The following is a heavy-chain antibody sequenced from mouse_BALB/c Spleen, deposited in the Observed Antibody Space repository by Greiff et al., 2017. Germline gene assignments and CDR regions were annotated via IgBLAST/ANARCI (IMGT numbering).Heavy chain of an antibody. CDR2: INSNGGST. CDR1: GFTFSSYY. CDR3: ARHEGLTGTGWFAY. D-gene: IGHD4-1*01. V-gene: IGHV5-6-2*01. J-gene: IGHJ3*01. Sequence: EVKLMESGGGLVKLGGSLKLSCAASGFTFSSYYMSWVRQTPEKRLELVAAINSNGGSTYYPDTVKGRFTISRDNAKNTLYLQMSSLKSEDTALYYCARHEGLTGTGWFAYWGQGTLVTVFA.